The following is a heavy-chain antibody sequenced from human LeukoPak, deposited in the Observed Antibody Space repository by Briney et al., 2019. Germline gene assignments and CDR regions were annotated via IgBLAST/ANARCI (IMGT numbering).Heavy chain of an antibody. CDR2: INHSGST. Sequence: SETLSLTCAVYGGSFSGYYWSWIRQPPGKGLEWIGEINHSGSTNYNPSLKSRVTISVDTSKNQFSLKLSSVTAADTAVYYCARSQGELTVHTHIDYWGQGTLVTVSS. CDR3: ARSQGELTVHTHIDY. D-gene: IGHD1-26*01. J-gene: IGHJ4*02. CDR1: GGSFSGYY. V-gene: IGHV4-34*01.